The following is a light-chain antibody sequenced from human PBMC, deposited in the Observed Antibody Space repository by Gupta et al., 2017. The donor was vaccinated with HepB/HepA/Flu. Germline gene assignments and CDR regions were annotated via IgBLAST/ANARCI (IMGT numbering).Light chain of an antibody. J-gene: IGLJ2*01. CDR3: QTWDTGTVV. Sequence: SYELTQPPSLSVSPGQTASITCSGDKLGDKFTCWYQQRPGQSPVLVIYQDTKRPSGISERFSGSISGSTATLTISGTQAMDEADYYCQTWDTGTVVFGGGTKLTVL. CDR2: QDT. V-gene: IGLV3-1*01. CDR1: KLGDKF.